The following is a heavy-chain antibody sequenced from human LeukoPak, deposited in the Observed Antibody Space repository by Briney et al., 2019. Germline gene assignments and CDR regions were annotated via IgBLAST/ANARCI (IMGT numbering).Heavy chain of an antibody. V-gene: IGHV3-33*06. D-gene: IGHD3-3*01. J-gene: IGHJ6*03. Sequence: GGSLRLSCAASGFTFSSYGMHWVRQAPGKGLEWVAVILSDGSKEFYTDSVKGRFTISRDNSKNTLYLQMNSLRAEDTAVYYCAKEVPITINCMDVWGKGTTVTVSS. CDR1: GFTFSSYG. CDR3: AKEVPITINCMDV. CDR2: ILSDGSKE.